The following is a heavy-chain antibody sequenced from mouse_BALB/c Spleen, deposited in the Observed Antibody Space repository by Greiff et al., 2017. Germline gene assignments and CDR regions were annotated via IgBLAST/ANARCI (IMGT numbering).Heavy chain of an antibody. CDR3: TRELTI. Sequence: QVQLQQSGAELVRPGASVTLSCKASGYTFTDYEMHWVKQTPVHGLEWIGAIDPETGGTAYNQKFKGKATLTADKSSSTAYMELRSLTSEDSAVYYCTRELTIWGQGTTRTVSS. CDR1: GYTFTDYE. D-gene: IGHD1-1*02. J-gene: IGHJ2*01. V-gene: IGHV1-15*01. CDR2: IDPETGGT.